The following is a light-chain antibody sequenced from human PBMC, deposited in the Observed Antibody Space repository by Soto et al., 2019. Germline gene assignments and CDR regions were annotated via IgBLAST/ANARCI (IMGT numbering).Light chain of an antibody. V-gene: IGKV1-5*01. J-gene: IGKJ1*01. Sequence: DIQMTQSPSTLSASVGDRVTITCRASQSIRNFLAWYQQKPGKAPKVLIYDASSLESGVPSGFRGRGSGTEFTLTISILQPDDLATYYCQQYDRYWTFGPGTKVEIK. CDR2: DAS. CDR3: QQYDRYWT. CDR1: QSIRNF.